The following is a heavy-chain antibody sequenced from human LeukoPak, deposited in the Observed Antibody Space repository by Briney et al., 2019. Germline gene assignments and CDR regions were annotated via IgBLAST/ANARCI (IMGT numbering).Heavy chain of an antibody. D-gene: IGHD3-3*01. CDR1: GFTFSSYR. Sequence: GRSLRLSCAASGFTFSSYRMHWVRQAPGKGLEWGAVIWYDGSNKYYADSVRGRFTISRDNSKNTLYLQMNSLRAEDTAVYYCAKDLSYDFWSGYSLDYWGQGTLVTVSS. CDR2: IWYDGSNK. CDR3: AKDLSYDFWSGYSLDY. J-gene: IGHJ4*02. V-gene: IGHV3-33*06.